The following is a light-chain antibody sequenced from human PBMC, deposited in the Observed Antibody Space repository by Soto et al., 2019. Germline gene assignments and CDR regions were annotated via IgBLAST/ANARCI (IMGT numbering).Light chain of an antibody. CDR2: RAS. CDR1: QSVSSY. CDR3: QQYNSWPPKYT. V-gene: IGKV3-15*01. J-gene: IGKJ2*01. Sequence: EIVMTQSPATLSVSPGARATLSCRASQSVSSYLAWYQQRRGQPPRLLIYRASTRATGIPDRFSGSGSGTEFSLTISSLQSEDFAVYYCQQYNSWPPKYTFGQGTKLEI.